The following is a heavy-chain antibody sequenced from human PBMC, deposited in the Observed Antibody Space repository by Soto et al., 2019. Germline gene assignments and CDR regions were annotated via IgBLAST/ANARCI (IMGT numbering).Heavy chain of an antibody. Sequence: ASVKVSCKAAGYIFSDYYIHWVRQAPGQGLEWMGWINPKSGASDYAQKFQGRVTMTRDTSISTVYMDLSRLRTDDTAVYYCAVVRMGILGVALANKWCDPWGQRTLVTVCS. V-gene: IGHV1-2*02. D-gene: IGHD3-3*01. CDR2: INPKSGAS. CDR1: GYIFSDYY. J-gene: IGHJ5*02. CDR3: AVVRMGILGVALANKWCDP.